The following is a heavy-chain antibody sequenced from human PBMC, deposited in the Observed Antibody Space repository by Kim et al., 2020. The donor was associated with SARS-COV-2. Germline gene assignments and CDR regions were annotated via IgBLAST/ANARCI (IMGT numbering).Heavy chain of an antibody. CDR2: IHYSGST. V-gene: IGHV4-59*13. CDR1: GGSISSYY. CDR3: ARGVIAAAGFRRGNWFDP. Sequence: SETLSLTCTVSGGSISSYYWSWIRQPPGKGLEWIGYIHYSGSTNYNPSLKSRVTISVDTSKNQFSLKLSSVTAADTAVYYCARGVIAAAGFRRGNWFDPWGQGTLVTVSS. D-gene: IGHD6-13*01. J-gene: IGHJ5*02.